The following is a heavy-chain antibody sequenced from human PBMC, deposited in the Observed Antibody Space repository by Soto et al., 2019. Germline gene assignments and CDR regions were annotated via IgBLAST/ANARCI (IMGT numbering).Heavy chain of an antibody. CDR1: GYIFSDYA. V-gene: IGHV1-3*01. CDR3: AKAGYDTSPFIDY. J-gene: IGHJ4*02. CDR2: INAGNGNT. Sequence: QVQLVQSGAEGRKPGASVKVSCKASGYIFSDYAFHWVRQAPGQRPEWVGWINAGNGNTKYLQKLKGRVTITRDTSASTAYMELSGLRSEDTAVYYCAKAGYDTSPFIDYWGQGTLVTVSS. D-gene: IGHD3-22*01.